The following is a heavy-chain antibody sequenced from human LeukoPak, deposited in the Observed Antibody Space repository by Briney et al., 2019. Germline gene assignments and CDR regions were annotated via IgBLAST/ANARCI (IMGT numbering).Heavy chain of an antibody. J-gene: IGHJ4*02. Sequence: GGSLRLSCAASGFIFSGYWMSWVRQAPGKGLEWVANIKQDGSEKYYVDSVKGRFTISRDNAKNSLYLQVNSLRAGDTAVYYCARDPRWLDYWGQGTQVTVSS. CDR1: GFIFSGYW. D-gene: IGHD2-15*01. V-gene: IGHV3-7*01. CDR2: IKQDGSEK. CDR3: ARDPRWLDY.